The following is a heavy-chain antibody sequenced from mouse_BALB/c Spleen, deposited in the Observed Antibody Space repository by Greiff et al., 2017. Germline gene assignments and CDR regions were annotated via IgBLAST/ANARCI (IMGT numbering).Heavy chain of an antibody. V-gene: IGHV1-69*02. CDR2: IDPSDSYT. Sequence: VQLQQPGAELVKPGASVKLSCKASGYTFTSYWMHWVKQRPGQGLEWIGEIDPSDSYTNYNQKFKGKATLTVDKSSSTAYMQLSSLTSEDSAVYYCATVGRYAMDYWGQGTSVTVSS. D-gene: IGHD1-1*01. CDR3: ATVGRYAMDY. CDR1: GYTFTSYW. J-gene: IGHJ4*01.